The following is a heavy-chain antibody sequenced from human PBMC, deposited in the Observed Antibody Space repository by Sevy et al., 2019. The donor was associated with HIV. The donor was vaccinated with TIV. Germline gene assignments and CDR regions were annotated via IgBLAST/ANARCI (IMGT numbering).Heavy chain of an antibody. Sequence: GGSLRLSCAAPGFTFTSYWMSWVRQAPGKGLEWVANIKQDGSEKYYVDSVKGRFTISRDNAKKSLYLQMNSLRAEDTAVYYCARDRGYYDSTAGFDYWGQGTLVTVSS. CDR1: GFTFTSYW. CDR3: ARDRGYYDSTAGFDY. D-gene: IGHD3-22*01. V-gene: IGHV3-7*03. J-gene: IGHJ4*02. CDR2: IKQDGSEK.